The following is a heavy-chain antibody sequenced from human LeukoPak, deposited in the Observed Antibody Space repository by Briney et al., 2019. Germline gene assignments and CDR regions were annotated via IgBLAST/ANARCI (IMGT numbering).Heavy chain of an antibody. Sequence: PGGSLRLSCAASGFTFSSYAMHWVRQAPGKGLEWVAVISYDGSNKYYADSVKGRFTISRDNSKNTLYLQMNSLRAEDTAVYYCARVRSVTTFDYWGQGTLVTVSS. CDR1: GFTFSSYA. J-gene: IGHJ4*02. CDR2: ISYDGSNK. CDR3: ARVRSVTTFDY. D-gene: IGHD4-11*01. V-gene: IGHV3-30*01.